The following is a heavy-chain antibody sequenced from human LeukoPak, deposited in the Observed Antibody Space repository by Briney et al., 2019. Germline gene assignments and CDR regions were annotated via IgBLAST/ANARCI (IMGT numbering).Heavy chain of an antibody. J-gene: IGHJ3*02. CDR2: IYYSGST. CDR3: ARDQSVQLWGIDI. Sequence: SETLCLTCTVSGGSISSGGYYWSWIRQHPGKGLEWIGYIYYSGSTYYNPSLKSRVTISVDTSKNQFSLKLSSVTAADTAVYYCARDQSVQLWGIDIWGQGTMVTVSS. CDR1: GGSISSGGYY. V-gene: IGHV4-31*03. D-gene: IGHD5-18*01.